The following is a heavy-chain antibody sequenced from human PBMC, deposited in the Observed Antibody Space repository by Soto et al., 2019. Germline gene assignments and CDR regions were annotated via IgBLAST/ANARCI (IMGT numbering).Heavy chain of an antibody. CDR2: INPNTGDT. CDR1: GYTFSDFF. J-gene: IGHJ3*02. D-gene: IGHD3-9*01. V-gene: IGHV1-2*02. Sequence: ASVKVSCKASGYTFSDFFIHWVRQAPGQGLEWIGWINPNTGDTKFAQRFQGRVTMTGDTSISTAYMDLSRLTSDDTAVYYCARDGLTLKYSFDIWGQGTMVTVS. CDR3: ARDGLTLKYSFDI.